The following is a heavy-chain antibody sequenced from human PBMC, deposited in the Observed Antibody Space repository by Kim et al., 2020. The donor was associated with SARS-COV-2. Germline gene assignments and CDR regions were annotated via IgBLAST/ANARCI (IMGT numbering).Heavy chain of an antibody. CDR2: IKQDGSEK. D-gene: IGHD2-21*01. V-gene: IGHV3-7*03. Sequence: GGSLRLSCAAFGFTFSHYGMSWVRQAPGKGLEWVANIKQDGSEKYYVDSVKGRFSISRDNAKNSLYLQMNSLRAEDTAVYFCASGIVTPTYWRQGPLVTVFS. J-gene: IGHJ4*02. CDR1: GFTFSHYG. CDR3: ASGIVTPTY.